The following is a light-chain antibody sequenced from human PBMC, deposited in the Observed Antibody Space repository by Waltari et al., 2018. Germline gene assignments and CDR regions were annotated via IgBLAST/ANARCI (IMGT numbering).Light chain of an antibody. J-gene: IGKJ4*01. CDR2: GTS. CDR1: QTVSTIS. CDR3: QQYGDSPGG. Sequence: ELVLTQSPDTLSLSPGDRATLSCRASQTVSTISLAWHQQKAGQAPRLLIYGTSNRATGIPDRFSGSGSGTAFTLTISRLEPEDFAMYYCQQYGDSPGGFGGGTKVEIK. V-gene: IGKV3-20*01.